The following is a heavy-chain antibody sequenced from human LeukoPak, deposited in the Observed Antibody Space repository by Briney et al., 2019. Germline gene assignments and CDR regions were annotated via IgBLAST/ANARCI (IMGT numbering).Heavy chain of an antibody. CDR3: AKFRSMTTVTTLREGYFHY. CDR1: GFTFDDYA. D-gene: IGHD4-17*01. V-gene: IGHV3-9*01. Sequence: GGSLRLSCAASGFTFDDYAMHWVWQAPGKGLEWVSGISWNSGSIGYADSVKGRFTISRDNAKNSLYLQMNSLRAEDTALYYYAKFRSMTTVTTLREGYFHYWGQGTLVTVSS. J-gene: IGHJ4*02. CDR2: ISWNSGSI.